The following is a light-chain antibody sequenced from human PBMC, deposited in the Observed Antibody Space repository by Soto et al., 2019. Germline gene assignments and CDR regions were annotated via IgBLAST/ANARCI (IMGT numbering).Light chain of an antibody. J-gene: IGKJ1*01. V-gene: IGKV3-15*01. CDR1: PSVSSN. CDR2: GAS. Sequence: EIVMTQSPATLSLSPGERATLSFRASPSVSSNLAWYQQKPGQAPRLLIYGASTRATGIPARFSGSGSGTEFTLTISSLQSEDFAVYYCQQENNWPPWPFGQGTKVEIK. CDR3: QQENNWPPWP.